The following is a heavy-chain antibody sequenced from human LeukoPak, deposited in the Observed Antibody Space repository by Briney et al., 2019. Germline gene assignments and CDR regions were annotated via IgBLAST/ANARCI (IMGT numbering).Heavy chain of an antibody. J-gene: IGHJ4*02. V-gene: IGHV1-2*02. CDR1: GYTFTGYY. D-gene: IGHD6-6*01. CDR2: INPNSGGT. CDR3: ARAGRYSSSSYPYG. Sequence: ASVKVSCKASGYTFTGYYMHWVRQAPGQGLEWMGWINPNSGGTSYAQKFQGRVTMTRDTSISTAYMELSRLRSDDTAVYYCARAGRYSSSSYPYGWGQGTLVTVSS.